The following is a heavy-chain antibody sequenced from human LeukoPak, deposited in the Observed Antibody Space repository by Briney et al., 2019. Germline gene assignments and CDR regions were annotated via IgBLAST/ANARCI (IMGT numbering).Heavy chain of an antibody. V-gene: IGHV1-2*02. Sequence: GASVKVSCKASGGTFSSYAISWVRQAPGQGLEWMGWINPNSGGTNYAQKFQGRVTMTRDTSISTAYMELSRLRSDDTAVYYCARSLRSGGSDPLQNWFDPWGQGTLVTVSS. CDR2: INPNSGGT. D-gene: IGHD2-15*01. CDR3: ARSLRSGGSDPLQNWFDP. CDR1: GGTFSSYA. J-gene: IGHJ5*02.